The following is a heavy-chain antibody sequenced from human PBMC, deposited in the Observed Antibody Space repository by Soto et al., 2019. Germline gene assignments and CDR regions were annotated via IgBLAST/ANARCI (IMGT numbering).Heavy chain of an antibody. Sequence: ATLSLTCTVSGGSVSSGSYYWSWIRQPPGKVLEWIEYIYYSGSTNYNPSLKSQITISVDTSKNQLSLRLSSVTAADTAVYYCAKDSCSVGSCYSPLLAFDIWGQGTMVTVSS. CDR1: GGSVSSGSYY. V-gene: IGHV4-61*01. J-gene: IGHJ3*02. CDR2: IYYSGST. D-gene: IGHD2-15*01. CDR3: AKDSCSVGSCYSPLLAFDI.